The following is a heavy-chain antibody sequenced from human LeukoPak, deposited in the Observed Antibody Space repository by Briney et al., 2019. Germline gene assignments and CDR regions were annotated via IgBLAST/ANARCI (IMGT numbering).Heavy chain of an antibody. D-gene: IGHD3-10*01. CDR3: ARGHVPGSTRHWDF. CDR2: ISSSSSYI. CDR1: GFTFSSYS. V-gene: IGHV3-21*01. J-gene: IGHJ4*02. Sequence: GGSLRLSCAASGFTFSSYSMNWVRQAPGKGLEWVSSISSSSSYIYYADSVKGRFTISRDNAKNSLYLQMNSLRVEDTAVYFCARGHVPGSTRHWDFWGQGTLVTVSS.